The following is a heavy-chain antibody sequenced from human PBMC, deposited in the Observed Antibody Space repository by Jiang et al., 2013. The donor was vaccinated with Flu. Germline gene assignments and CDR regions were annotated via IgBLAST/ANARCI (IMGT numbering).Heavy chain of an antibody. Sequence: SVKVSCKASGYTFNAYGITWVRQAPGQGLEWMGSINTFSGDRNYAQNVQGRVTLTRDTATSTLYMELSSLRSEDTAVYFCARLLSCGGSCYYFDHWGQGTLVTVSS. D-gene: IGHD2-15*01. J-gene: IGHJ4*02. V-gene: IGHV1-18*01. CDR3: ARLLSCGGSCYYFDH. CDR2: INTFSGDR. CDR1: GYTFNAYG.